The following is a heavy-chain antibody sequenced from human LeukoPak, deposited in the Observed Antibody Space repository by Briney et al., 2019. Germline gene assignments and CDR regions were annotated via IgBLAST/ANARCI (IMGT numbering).Heavy chain of an antibody. D-gene: IGHD2-8*01. CDR2: IYYSGST. CDR1: GGSISSYY. V-gene: IGHV4-59*12. Sequence: SETLSLTCTVSGGSISSYYWSWIRQPPGKGLEWIGYIYYSGSTNYNPSLKSRVTMSVDTSKNQFSLKLSSVTAADTAVYYCARNVMVANAFDIWGQGTMVTVSS. CDR3: ARNVMVANAFDI. J-gene: IGHJ3*02.